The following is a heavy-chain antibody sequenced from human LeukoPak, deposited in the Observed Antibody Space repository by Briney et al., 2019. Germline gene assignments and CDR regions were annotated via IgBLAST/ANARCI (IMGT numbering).Heavy chain of an antibody. CDR3: ASNPRRNAEYYYYGMDV. J-gene: IGHJ6*02. D-gene: IGHD1-14*01. CDR2: IVPLFGTA. Sequence: ASVKVSCKASGGIFSRYAIRWARQAPGRWLELMGGIVPLFGTANYAQKFQGRVTIIADESTSTAYMELSSLRSEDTAVYYCASNPRRNAEYYYYGMDVWGQGTTVTVSS. CDR1: GGIFSRYA. V-gene: IGHV1-69*13.